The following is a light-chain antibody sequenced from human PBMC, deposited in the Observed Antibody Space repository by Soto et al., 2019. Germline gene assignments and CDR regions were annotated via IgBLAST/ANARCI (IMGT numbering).Light chain of an antibody. J-gene: IGKJ5*01. Sequence: DIVLTQSPATLSLSPGDRVTLSFRASQTVGRFLSWYQHSPGQGPRLLVYDASNRAAGVPARFSGSGSETDFTLTISSLEPEDFAVYYCPQRLHWPLTFGQGTRLEIK. CDR3: PQRLHWPLT. CDR1: QTVGRF. V-gene: IGKV3-11*01. CDR2: DAS.